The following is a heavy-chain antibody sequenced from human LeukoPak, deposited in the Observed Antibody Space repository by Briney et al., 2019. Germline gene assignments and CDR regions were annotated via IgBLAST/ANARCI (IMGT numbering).Heavy chain of an antibody. CDR2: VKQDGSEK. V-gene: IGHV3-7*01. D-gene: IGHD3-22*01. Sequence: EGSLRLSCAASGFTVSSNYMSWVRQAPWKGLEWVANVKQDGSEKYYVDSVKGRFTISRDNAKNSLYLQMNSLRAEDTAVYYCARDGLYDSSGYYLDYWGQGTLVIVSS. CDR3: ARDGLYDSSGYYLDY. CDR1: GFTVSSNY. J-gene: IGHJ4*02.